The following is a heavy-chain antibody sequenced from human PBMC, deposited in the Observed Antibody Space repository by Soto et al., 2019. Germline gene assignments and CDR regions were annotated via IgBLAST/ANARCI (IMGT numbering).Heavy chain of an antibody. V-gene: IGHV3-33*01. D-gene: IGHD5-18*01. Sequence: GGSLRLSCAASGFTFSSYGTHWVRQAPGKGLEWVAVIWYDGSNKYYTDSVKGRFTISRDNSKSTLYLQMNSLRAEDTAVYYCARDHHTAMVQDVWGQGTTVTVSS. CDR1: GFTFSSYG. J-gene: IGHJ6*02. CDR2: IWYDGSNK. CDR3: ARDHHTAMVQDV.